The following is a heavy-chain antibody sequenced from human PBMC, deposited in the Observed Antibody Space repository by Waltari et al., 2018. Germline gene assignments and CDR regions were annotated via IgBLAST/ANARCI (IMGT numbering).Heavy chain of an antibody. J-gene: IGHJ6*02. Sequence: QLQLQESGPGLVKPSETLSLTCTVSGGSISSSSYYWGWIRQPPGKGLEWIGSIFSSGSTYYNPSLKSRVTISVDTSKNQFSLKLSSVTAADTAVYYCARQGSSGWYLSKNYYYGMDVWGQGTTVTVSS. D-gene: IGHD6-19*01. V-gene: IGHV4-39*01. CDR1: GGSISSSSYY. CDR3: ARQGSSGWYLSKNYYYGMDV. CDR2: IFSSGST.